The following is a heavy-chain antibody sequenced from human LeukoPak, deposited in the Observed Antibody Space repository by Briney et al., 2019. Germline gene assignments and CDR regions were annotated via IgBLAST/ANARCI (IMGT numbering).Heavy chain of an antibody. CDR2: INPNSGGT. J-gene: IGHJ6*03. CDR1: GYTFTGYY. CDR3: ARDPMYYDFWSGYVDYYMDV. V-gene: IGHV1-2*02. D-gene: IGHD3-3*01. Sequence: ASVKVSCKASGYTFTGYYMHWVRQAPGQGLEWMGWINPNSGGTNYAQKFQGRVTMTRDTSISTAYMELSRLRSDDTAVYYCARDPMYYDFWSGYVDYYMDVWGKGTTVTVSS.